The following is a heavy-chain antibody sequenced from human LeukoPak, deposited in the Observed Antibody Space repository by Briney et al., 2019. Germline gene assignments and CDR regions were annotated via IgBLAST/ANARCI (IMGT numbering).Heavy chain of an antibody. D-gene: IGHD7-27*01. CDR2: IWYDGSNK. CDR1: GVTFSSYG. V-gene: IGHV3-33*01. Sequence: PGGSLRLSCAASGVTFSSYGMHWVRQAPGKGLEWVAVIWYDGSNKFYADSVKGRFTISRDNSKSTLYLQMNSLRAEDTAVYYCARDEARANWGSYYWGQGTLVTVSS. J-gene: IGHJ4*02. CDR3: ARDEARANWGSYY.